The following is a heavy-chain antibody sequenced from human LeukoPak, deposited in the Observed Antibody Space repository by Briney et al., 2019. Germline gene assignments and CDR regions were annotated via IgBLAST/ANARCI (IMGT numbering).Heavy chain of an antibody. J-gene: IGHJ1*01. CDR3: AKDIGALIVSSECLHH. CDR2: ISGDGIST. CDR1: GFSFDDYA. Sequence: GGSLRLSCAASGFSFDDYAMHWVRQAPGKGLEWVSIISGDGISTAYAESVQGRFTVSRDNRKNVPYLQMNSLTTEDIAFYYCAKDIGALIVSSECLHHWGQGTLVTVSS. D-gene: IGHD3-10*01. V-gene: IGHV3-43*02.